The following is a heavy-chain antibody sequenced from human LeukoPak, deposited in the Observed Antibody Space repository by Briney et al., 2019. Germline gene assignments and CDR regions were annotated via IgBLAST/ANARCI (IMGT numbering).Heavy chain of an antibody. CDR2: INHSGST. J-gene: IGHJ3*02. D-gene: IGHD6-13*01. CDR3: ARDYSSSWWNAFDI. CDR1: GGSFSGYY. V-gene: IGHV4-34*01. Sequence: SETLSLTCAVYGGSFSGYYWSWIRQPPGKGLEWIGEINHSGSTNYNPSLKSRVTISVHTSKNQFSLKLSSVTAADTAVYYCARDYSSSWWNAFDIWGQGTMVTVSS.